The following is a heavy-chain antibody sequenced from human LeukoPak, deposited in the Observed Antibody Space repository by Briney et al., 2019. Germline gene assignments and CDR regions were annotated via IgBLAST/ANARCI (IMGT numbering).Heavy chain of an antibody. J-gene: IGHJ4*02. CDR2: IYHSGST. D-gene: IGHD3-16*01. V-gene: IGHV4-38-2*02. CDR3: ARQSTFGFFDY. CDR1: GYSISSGYY. Sequence: SETLSLTCTVSGYSISSGYYWGWIRQPPGKGLEWIGSIYHSGSTYYNPSLKSRVTISVDTSKNQFSLKLSSVTAADTAVYYCARQSTFGFFDYWGQGTLVTVSS.